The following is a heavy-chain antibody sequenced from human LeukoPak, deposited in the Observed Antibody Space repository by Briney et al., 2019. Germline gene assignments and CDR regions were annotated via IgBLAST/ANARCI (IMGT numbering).Heavy chain of an antibody. CDR3: ASGTGWVFDY. D-gene: IGHD6-19*01. CDR2: IKQDGSER. J-gene: IGHJ4*02. CDR1: GFTFSSYW. V-gene: IGHV3-7*01. Sequence: PGGSLRVSCAASGFTFSSYWMSWVRQAPGNGLEWVANIKQDGSERYYVDSVKGRFTISRDNAKNSLYLQMNSLRAEDTAVYYCASGTGWVFDYWGQGTLVTVSS.